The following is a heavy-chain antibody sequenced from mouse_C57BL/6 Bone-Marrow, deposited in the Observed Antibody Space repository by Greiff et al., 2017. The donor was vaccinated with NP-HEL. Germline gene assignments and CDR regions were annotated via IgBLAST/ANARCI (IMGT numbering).Heavy chain of an antibody. J-gene: IGHJ2*01. V-gene: IGHV1-15*01. CDR3: LIYGSSPYFDY. Sequence: QVQLQQSGAELVRPGASVTLSCKASGYTFTDYEMHWVKQTPVHGLEWIGAIDPETGGTAYNQKFKGKAILTADKSSSTAYMELRSLTSEDSAVYYCLIYGSSPYFDYWGQGTTLTVSS. D-gene: IGHD1-1*01. CDR2: IDPETGGT. CDR1: GYTFTDYE.